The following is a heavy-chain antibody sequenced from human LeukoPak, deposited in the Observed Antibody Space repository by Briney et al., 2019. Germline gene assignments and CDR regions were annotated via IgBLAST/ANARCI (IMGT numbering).Heavy chain of an antibody. V-gene: IGHV4-59*01. CDR1: GGSISSYY. J-gene: IGHJ4*02. D-gene: IGHD6-13*01. CDR2: IYYSGST. Sequence: SETLSLTCTVSGGSISSYYWSWLRQPPGEGLEWLGYIYYSGSTNYNPSLKSRVTISVDTSKNQFSLKLSSVTAADTAVYYCARHAKGIAAAGNTGYYFDYWGQGTLVTVSS. CDR3: ARHAKGIAAAGNTGYYFDY.